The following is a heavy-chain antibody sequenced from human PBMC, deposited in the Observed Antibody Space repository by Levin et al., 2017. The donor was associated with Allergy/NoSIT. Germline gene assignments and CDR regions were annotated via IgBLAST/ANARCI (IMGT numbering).Heavy chain of an antibody. Sequence: SVKVSCKASGGTFSSYAISWVRQAPGQGLEWMGGIIPIFGTANYAQKFQGRVTITADESTSTAYMELSSLRSEDTAVYYCARGGYCSGGSCCAFDIWGQGTMVTVSS. V-gene: IGHV1-69*13. CDR2: IIPIFGTA. D-gene: IGHD2-15*01. J-gene: IGHJ3*02. CDR1: GGTFSSYA. CDR3: ARGGYCSGGSCCAFDI.